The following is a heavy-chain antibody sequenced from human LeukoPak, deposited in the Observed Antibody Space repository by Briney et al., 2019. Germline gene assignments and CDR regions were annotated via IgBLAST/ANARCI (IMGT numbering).Heavy chain of an antibody. CDR3: AKDNWNWGSFDY. J-gene: IGHJ4*02. V-gene: IGHV3-53*01. CDR2: IYSGGST. Sequence: GGSLRLSCAASGFTVSSNYMSWVRQAPGKGLEWVSIIYSGGSTFYADSVKGRFTISRDNSKNTLYLQMNSLRAKDTAVYYCAKDNWNWGSFDYWGQGTLVTVSS. D-gene: IGHD1-7*01. CDR1: GFTVSSNY.